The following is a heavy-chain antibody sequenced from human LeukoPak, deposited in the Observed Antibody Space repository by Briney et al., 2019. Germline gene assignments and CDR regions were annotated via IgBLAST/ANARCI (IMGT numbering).Heavy chain of an antibody. CDR1: GFAFSSYA. Sequence: GGSLRLSCVASGFAFSSYAINWVRQAPGKGLEWVSAISGGGGSTYYTDSVKGRFTISRDNSKNTLYLQMNSLRAEDTAIYYCASPGDIGFWGQGTLVTVSS. CDR3: ASPGDIGF. CDR2: ISGGGGST. V-gene: IGHV3-23*01. D-gene: IGHD7-27*01. J-gene: IGHJ4*02.